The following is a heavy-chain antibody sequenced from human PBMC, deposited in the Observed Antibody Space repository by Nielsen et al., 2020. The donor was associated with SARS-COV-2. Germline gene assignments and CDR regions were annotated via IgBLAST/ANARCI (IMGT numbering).Heavy chain of an antibody. CDR1: GDSVSSNSAA. D-gene: IGHD2-15*01. Sequence: SQTLSLTCAISGDSVSSNSAAWNWIRQSPSRGLEWLGRTYYRSKWYNDYAVSVKSRITINPDTSKNQFSLQLNSVTPEDTAVYYCAREWCSGGSCTYYFDYWGQGTLVTVSS. J-gene: IGHJ4*02. CDR2: TYYRSKWYN. CDR3: AREWCSGGSCTYYFDY. V-gene: IGHV6-1*01.